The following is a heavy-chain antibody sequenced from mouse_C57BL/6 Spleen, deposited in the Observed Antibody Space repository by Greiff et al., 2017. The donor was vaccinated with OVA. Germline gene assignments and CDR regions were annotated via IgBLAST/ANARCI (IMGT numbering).Heavy chain of an antibody. J-gene: IGHJ3*01. D-gene: IGHD2-4*01. Sequence: VQLQQSGAELVRPGSSVKLSCKASGYTFTSYWMHWVKQRPIQGLEWIGNIDPSDSETHYNQKFKDKATLTVDKSSSTAYMQLSSLTSEDSAVYYCARPDYDYDGGFAYWGQGTLVTVSA. CDR2: IDPSDSET. CDR3: ARPDYDYDGGFAY. V-gene: IGHV1-52*01. CDR1: GYTFTSYW.